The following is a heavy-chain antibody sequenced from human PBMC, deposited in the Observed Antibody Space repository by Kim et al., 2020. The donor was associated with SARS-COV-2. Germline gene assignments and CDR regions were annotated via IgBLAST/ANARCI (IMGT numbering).Heavy chain of an antibody. CDR3: GSGMDV. Sequence: HEGSGKYSVDSVKGRFTISRDNAKNSLYLQVNSLRVEDTAVYYCGSGMDVWGQGTTVTVSS. V-gene: IGHV3-7*01. J-gene: IGHJ6*02. CDR2: HEGSGK.